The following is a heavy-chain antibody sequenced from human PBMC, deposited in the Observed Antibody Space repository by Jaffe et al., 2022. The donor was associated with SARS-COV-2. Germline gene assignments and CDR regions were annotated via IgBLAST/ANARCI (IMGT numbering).Heavy chain of an antibody. J-gene: IGHJ6*02. Sequence: QVQLQESGPGLVKPSETLSLTCTVSGGSISSYYWSWIRQPPGKGLEWIGYIYYSGSTNYNPSLKSRVTISVDTSKNQFSLKLSSVTAADTAVYYCARQNDFSPYYYYGMDVWGQGTTVTVSS. CDR1: GGSISSYY. CDR3: ARQNDFSPYYYYGMDV. CDR2: IYYSGST. V-gene: IGHV4-59*08. D-gene: IGHD3-3*01.